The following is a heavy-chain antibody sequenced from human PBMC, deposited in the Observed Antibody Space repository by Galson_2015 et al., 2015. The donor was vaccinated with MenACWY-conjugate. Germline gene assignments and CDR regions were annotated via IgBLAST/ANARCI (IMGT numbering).Heavy chain of an antibody. D-gene: IGHD3-10*01. V-gene: IGHV4-39*07. CDR1: GDSISNSSYS. CDR3: ARATYKYGSGSYPWFAP. J-gene: IGHJ5*02. Sequence: ETLSLTCTVSGDSISNSSYSWDWIRQPPGKGLEWIGTIYYTGKSYYNPSLKSRVTISIDTSRNQFSLKLSSVTAADTAMYYCARATYKYGSGSYPWFAPWGRGTLVTVSS. CDR2: IYYTGKS.